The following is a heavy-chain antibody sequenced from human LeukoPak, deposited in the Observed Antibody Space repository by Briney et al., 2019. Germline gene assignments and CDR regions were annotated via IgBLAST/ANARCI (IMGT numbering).Heavy chain of an antibody. D-gene: IGHD2/OR15-2a*01. CDR3: AGFFYDNTDVAFDI. J-gene: IGHJ3*02. CDR1: GGTFSSYDFTFTSYA. Sequence: SVKVSCKASGGTFSSYDFTFTSYAISWVRQAPGQGLEWMGGIIPIYGRANYPQKFQGRVTITADESTRTVTMQLSSLRAEDTAVYYCAGFFYDNTDVAFDIWGQGTVVTVS. V-gene: IGHV1-69*13. CDR2: IIPIYGRA.